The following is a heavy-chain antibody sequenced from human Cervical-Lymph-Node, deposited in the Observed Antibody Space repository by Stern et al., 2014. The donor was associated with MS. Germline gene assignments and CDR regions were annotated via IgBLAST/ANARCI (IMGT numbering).Heavy chain of an antibody. CDR2: IIPIFGTA. Sequence: QLVQSGAEVKKPGSSVKVSCKASGGTFSSYAINWVRQAPGQGPEWMGGIIPIFGTANYAQKFQCRVTITADESTSTAYMELSSLRSEDTAVYYCARDSRHYDASYYFDSWGQGTLVTVSS. J-gene: IGHJ4*02. CDR1: GGTFSSYA. D-gene: IGHD3-16*01. V-gene: IGHV1-69*01. CDR3: ARDSRHYDASYYFDS.